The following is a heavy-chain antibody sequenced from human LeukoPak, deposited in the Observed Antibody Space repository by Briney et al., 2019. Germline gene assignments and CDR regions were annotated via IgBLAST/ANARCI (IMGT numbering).Heavy chain of an antibody. D-gene: IGHD3-22*01. J-gene: IGHJ6*03. CDR2: ISSSSGTTI. CDR1: GFTFSDYY. V-gene: IGHV3-11*04. CDR3: ARDDYYYDSSGYYSALFYYYYYYMDV. Sequence: GGSLRLSCVASGFTFSDYYMSWIRQAPGKGLEWVSYISSSSGTTIYYADSVKGRFTISRDNAKNSLYLQMNSLRAEDTAVYYCARDDYYYDSSGYYSALFYYYYYYMDVWGKGTTVTVSS.